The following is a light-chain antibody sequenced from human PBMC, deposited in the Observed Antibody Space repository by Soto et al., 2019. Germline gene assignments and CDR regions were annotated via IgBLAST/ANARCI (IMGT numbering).Light chain of an antibody. CDR3: QQYNSAPRT. Sequence: DIQMTQSPSSLSASVGDRVAITCRASQGIANSLAWYQQKPGKVPNLLIYSASTLRSGVPSRFSGSRSGTDYTLTIISLQPEDGAAYYCQQYNSAPRTFGEGTKVEIK. CDR2: SAS. V-gene: IGKV1-27*01. J-gene: IGKJ1*01. CDR1: QGIANS.